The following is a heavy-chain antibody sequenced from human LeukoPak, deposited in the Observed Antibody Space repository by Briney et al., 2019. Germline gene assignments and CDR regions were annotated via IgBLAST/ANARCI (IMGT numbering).Heavy chain of an antibody. CDR1: GYTFTGYY. D-gene: IGHD3-22*01. CDR3: ARPYYYDSSGYCYDY. Sequence: GASVKVSCKASGYTFTGYYMHWVRQAPGQGLEWMGWINPNSGGTNYAQKFQGRVTMTRDTSISTAYMELSRLRSDDTAVYYCARPYYYDSSGYCYDYWGQGTLVTVSS. V-gene: IGHV1-2*02. J-gene: IGHJ4*02. CDR2: INPNSGGT.